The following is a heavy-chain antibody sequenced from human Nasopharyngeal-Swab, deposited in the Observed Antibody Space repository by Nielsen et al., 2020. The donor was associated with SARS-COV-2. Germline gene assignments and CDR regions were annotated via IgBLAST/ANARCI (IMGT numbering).Heavy chain of an antibody. CDR1: GGSISSYY. CDR3: ARGSWYWGPFDY. J-gene: IGHJ4*02. V-gene: IGHV4-59*01. D-gene: IGHD7-27*01. Sequence: SETLSLTCTVSGGSISSYYWSWIRQPPGKGLEWIGYIYYSGSTNYNPSLKSRVTISVDTSKNQFSLKLSSVTAADTAVYYCARGSWYWGPFDYWGQGTLVTVSS. CDR2: IYYSGST.